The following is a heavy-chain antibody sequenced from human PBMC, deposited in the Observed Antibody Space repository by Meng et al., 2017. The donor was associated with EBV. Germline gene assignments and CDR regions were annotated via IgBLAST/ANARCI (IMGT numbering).Heavy chain of an antibody. D-gene: IGHD1-1*01. V-gene: IGHV4-4*02. CDR2: IYHSGRT. CDR1: GGSISSSNE. Sequence: QEEVQEWGPGRWKPSGTLSLTCAVSGGSISSSNEWSWVRQPPGKGLEWIGEIYHSGRTNYNPSLKSRVTISVDKSKNQFSLKLSSVTAADTAVYYCVGTRTGTPDYWGQGTLVTVSS. J-gene: IGHJ4*02. CDR3: VGTRTGTPDY.